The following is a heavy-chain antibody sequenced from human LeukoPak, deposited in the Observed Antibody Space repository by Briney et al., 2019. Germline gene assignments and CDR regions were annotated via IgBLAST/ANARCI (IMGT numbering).Heavy chain of an antibody. CDR3: ARWGIAVLRYFDWQTENDAFDI. Sequence: PGGSLRLSCAASGFIVSSNYMSWVRQAPGKGLEWVSVIYSGGSTYYADTVKGRFTISRDNSKNTLYLQMNSLRAEDTAVYYCARWGIAVLRYFDWQTENDAFDIWGQGTMVTVSS. CDR2: IYSGGST. V-gene: IGHV3-66*01. D-gene: IGHD3-9*01. CDR1: GFIVSSNY. J-gene: IGHJ3*02.